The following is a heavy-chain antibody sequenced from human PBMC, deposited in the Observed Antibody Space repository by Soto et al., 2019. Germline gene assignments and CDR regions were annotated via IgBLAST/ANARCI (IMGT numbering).Heavy chain of an antibody. Sequence: GGSLRLSCAASGFKFCSYAMSWVRQAPGKGLEWVSLISATGGGTYYADSVKGRFTISRDNSDNTLYLQVHSLRAEDTAVYYCAKDRRAGGDSAFYFDFWGQGAQVTVSS. V-gene: IGHV3-23*01. CDR1: GFKFCSYA. J-gene: IGHJ5*01. CDR2: ISATGGGT. D-gene: IGHD3-16*01. CDR3: AKDRRAGGDSAFYFDF.